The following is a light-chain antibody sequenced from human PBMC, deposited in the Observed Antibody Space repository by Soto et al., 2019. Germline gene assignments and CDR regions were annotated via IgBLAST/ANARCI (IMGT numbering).Light chain of an antibody. CDR2: AAS. V-gene: IGKV1-39*01. J-gene: IGKJ1*01. CDR3: QQSYITPWT. Sequence: DIQMTQSPSSLSTSVGDRVTITCRASQSITNYLNWYQQKPGRVPKLLIYAASRLQSGVPSRFSGSGSGTDFPLTISSLQPEDFATYYCQQSYITPWTFGQGTKVEIK. CDR1: QSITNY.